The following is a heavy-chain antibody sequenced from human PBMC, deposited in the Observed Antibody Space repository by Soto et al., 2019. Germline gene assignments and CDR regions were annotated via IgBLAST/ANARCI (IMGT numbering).Heavy chain of an antibody. CDR2: IYYSGST. D-gene: IGHD3-10*01. CDR1: GGSISSYY. Sequence: SETLSLTCTVSGGSISSYYWSWIRQPPGKGLEWIGYIYYSGSTNYNPSLKSRVTISVDTSKNQFSLKLNSMTAADTAVYYCARHNYGSGSTYFDYWGQGTLVTISS. V-gene: IGHV4-59*08. J-gene: IGHJ4*02. CDR3: ARHNYGSGSTYFDY.